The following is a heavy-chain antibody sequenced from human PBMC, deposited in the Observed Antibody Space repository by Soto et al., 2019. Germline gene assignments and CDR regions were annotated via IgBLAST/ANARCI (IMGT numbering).Heavy chain of an antibody. CDR1: GFTFSSYA. V-gene: IGHV3-30-3*01. Sequence: QVQLVESGGGVVQPGRSLRLSCAAYGFTFSSYAMHWVRQAPGKGLEWVAVISYDGSNKYYADSVKGRFTISRDNSKNTLYLQMNSLRAEDTAVYYCARDPRVHWNPGYFDYWGQGTLVTVSS. D-gene: IGHD1-1*01. J-gene: IGHJ4*02. CDR3: ARDPRVHWNPGYFDY. CDR2: ISYDGSNK.